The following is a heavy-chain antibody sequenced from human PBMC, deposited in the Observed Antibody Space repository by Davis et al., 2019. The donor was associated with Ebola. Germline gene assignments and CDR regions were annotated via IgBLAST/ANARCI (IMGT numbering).Heavy chain of an antibody. V-gene: IGHV3-21*04. CDR2: ISSSSSYT. J-gene: IGHJ6*02. CDR1: GFTFSSYS. D-gene: IGHD2/OR15-2a*01. Sequence: GESLKISCAASGFTFSSYSMNWVRQAPGKGLEWVSSISSSSSYTYYADSVKGRFTISRDNSKNTLYLQMNSLRAEDTAVYYCAKGREYTNYYYYAMDVWGQGTTVTVSS. CDR3: AKGREYTNYYYYAMDV.